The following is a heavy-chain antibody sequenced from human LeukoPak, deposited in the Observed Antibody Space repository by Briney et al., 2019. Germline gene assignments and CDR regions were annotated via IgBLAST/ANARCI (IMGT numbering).Heavy chain of an antibody. D-gene: IGHD6-19*01. CDR3: ARTWLDDYYYYGMDV. J-gene: IGHJ6*02. CDR1: GGSISSYY. CDR2: IYYSGST. Sequence: SETLSLTCTVSGGSISSYYWSWIRQPPGKGLGWIGYIYYSGSTNYNPSLKSRVTISVDTSKNQFSLKLSSVTAADTAVYYCARTWLDDYYYYGMDVWGQGTTVTVSS. V-gene: IGHV4-59*08.